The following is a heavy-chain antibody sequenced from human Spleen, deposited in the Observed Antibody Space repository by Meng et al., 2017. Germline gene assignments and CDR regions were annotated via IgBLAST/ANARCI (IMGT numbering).Heavy chain of an antibody. D-gene: IGHD3-16*02. CDR1: GGSMSSGDYY. Sequence: QVQLQESGPGLVKPSQTLSLTCTVSGGSMSSGDYYWSWIRQPPGKGLEWIGYIYDSGYTYYNPSLKSRVTISVDTSKNQFSLRLTSVTAADTAVYYCARESRWSYLDYWGQGTLVTVSS. CDR2: IYDSGYT. J-gene: IGHJ4*02. CDR3: ARESRWSYLDY. V-gene: IGHV4-30-4*01.